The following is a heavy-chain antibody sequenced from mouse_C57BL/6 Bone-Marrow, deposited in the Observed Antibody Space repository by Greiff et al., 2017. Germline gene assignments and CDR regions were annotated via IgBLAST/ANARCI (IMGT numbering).Heavy chain of an antibody. J-gene: IGHJ2*01. V-gene: IGHV1-63*01. CDR1: GYTFTNYW. D-gene: IGHD2-2*01. CDR3: AIEGYPGDFDD. CDR2: IYPGGGYT. Sequence: VQLQQSGAELVRPGTSVKMSCTASGYTFTNYWIGWAKQRPGHGLEWIGDIYPGGGYTNYNQKFKGKDTLTVDKSSSTAYMQLSSLTSEDSAVYYCAIEGYPGDFDDWGQGTTLTVSS.